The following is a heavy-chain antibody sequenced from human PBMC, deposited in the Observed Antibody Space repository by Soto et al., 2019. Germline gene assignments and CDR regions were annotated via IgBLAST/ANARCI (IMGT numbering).Heavy chain of an antibody. Sequence: EVQLLESGGGLVQPGGSLRLSCAASGFTFSSYALSWVRLAPGKGLEWVSAISGSGAGTYYADSVKGRFTISRDNSKNTLYLHMNSLRAEDTAVYYCANSIAAAGIAMDYWGQGTLVTVSS. V-gene: IGHV3-23*01. CDR2: ISGSGAGT. D-gene: IGHD6-13*01. CDR1: GFTFSSYA. CDR3: ANSIAAAGIAMDY. J-gene: IGHJ4*02.